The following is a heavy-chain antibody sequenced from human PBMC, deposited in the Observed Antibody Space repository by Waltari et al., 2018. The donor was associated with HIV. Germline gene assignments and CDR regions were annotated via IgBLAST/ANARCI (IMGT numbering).Heavy chain of an antibody. CDR1: GYTFTSYD. CDR2: MNPNSGNT. J-gene: IGHJ6*02. D-gene: IGHD2-2*01. V-gene: IGHV1-8*01. Sequence: QVQLVQSGAEVKKPGASVKVSCEASGYTFTSYDINWVRQATGQGLEWMGWMNPNSGNTGYAKKFQGRVTMTRNTSISTAYMELSSLRSEDTAVYYCARGRGKEPAAIFVEDVWGHGTTVTVSS. CDR3: ARGRGKEPAAIFVEDV.